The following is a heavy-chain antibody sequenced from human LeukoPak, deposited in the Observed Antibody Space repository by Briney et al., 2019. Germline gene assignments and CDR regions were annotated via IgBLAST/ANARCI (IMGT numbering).Heavy chain of an antibody. Sequence: PSETLSLTCSVSGGSVSSYYWSWIRQSPGKGREWIGYIHNSGRTNYNPSLKSRVTGFVDTSKNQVSLRLSSVTAADTAVYYCARHGTISSESYFDYWGQGALVTVSS. V-gene: IGHV4-59*08. CDR3: ARHGTISSESYFDY. D-gene: IGHD1-14*01. CDR2: IHNSGRT. CDR1: GGSVSSYY. J-gene: IGHJ4*02.